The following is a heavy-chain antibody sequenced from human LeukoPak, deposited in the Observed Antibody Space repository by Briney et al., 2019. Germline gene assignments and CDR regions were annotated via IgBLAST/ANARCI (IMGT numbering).Heavy chain of an antibody. D-gene: IGHD1-26*01. Sequence: PGGSLRLSCAASGFTFSSYWMHWVRQAPGKGLVWVSRINSDGSSTNYADSVKGRFTISRDNAKNTLYLQMNSLRAEDTAVYYCARISGSYPSNAFDIWGQGTMVTVSS. V-gene: IGHV3-74*01. CDR3: ARISGSYPSNAFDI. CDR1: GFTFSSYW. J-gene: IGHJ3*02. CDR2: INSDGSST.